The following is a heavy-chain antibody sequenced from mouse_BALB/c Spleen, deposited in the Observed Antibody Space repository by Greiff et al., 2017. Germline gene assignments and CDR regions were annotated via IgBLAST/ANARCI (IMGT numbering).Heavy chain of an antibody. CDR1: GYTFTDYN. CDR3: ARSDYYYGSSYVSWFAY. J-gene: IGHJ3*01. CDR2: IYPYNGGT. D-gene: IGHD1-1*01. V-gene: IGHV1S29*02. Sequence: VQLQQSGPELVKPGASVKISCKASGYTFTDYNMHWVKQSHGKSLEWIGYIYPYNGGTGYNQKFKSKATLTVDNSSSTAYMELRSLTSEDSAVYYCARSDYYYGSSYVSWFAYWGQGTLVTVSA.